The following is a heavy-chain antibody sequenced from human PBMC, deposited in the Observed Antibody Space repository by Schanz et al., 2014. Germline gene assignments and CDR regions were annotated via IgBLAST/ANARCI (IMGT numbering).Heavy chain of an antibody. CDR3: ARDGDRFYHNYYMDV. CDR1: GFTFSSYA. CDR2: LSGSGGST. D-gene: IGHD4-17*01. J-gene: IGHJ6*03. V-gene: IGHV3-23*01. Sequence: EVQLLESGGGLVQPGGSLRLSCAASGFTFSSYAMSWVRQAPGKGLEWVSALSGSGGSTYYADSVKGRFTVSRDNSKNTVYLQMNSLRAGDTAVYYCARDGDRFYHNYYMDVWGKGTTVTVS.